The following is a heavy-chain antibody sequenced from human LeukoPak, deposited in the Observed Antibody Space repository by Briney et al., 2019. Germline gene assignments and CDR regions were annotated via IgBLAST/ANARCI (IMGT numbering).Heavy chain of an antibody. Sequence: ASVTVSCTASGYTFTIYGITWVRQAPGQGLEWMGWISAYNGNTNYAQKLQGRVTMTTDTSTITAYMELRSLRSDDTAVYYCARGVEWLPSFDYWGQGTLVTVSS. V-gene: IGHV1-18*01. CDR1: GYTFTIYG. J-gene: IGHJ4*02. CDR3: ARGVEWLPSFDY. D-gene: IGHD5-12*01. CDR2: ISAYNGNT.